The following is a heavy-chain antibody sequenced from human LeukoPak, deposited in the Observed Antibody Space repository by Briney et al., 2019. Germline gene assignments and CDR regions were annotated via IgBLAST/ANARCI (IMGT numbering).Heavy chain of an antibody. V-gene: IGHV4-34*01. CDR1: GGSFSGYY. J-gene: IGHJ4*02. Sequence: SETLSLTCAVYGGSFSGYYWSWIRQPPGKGLEWIGEINHSGSTNYNPSLKSRVTISVDTSKNQFSLKLSSVTAADTAVYYCARGGGYSYGYGIDHWGQGTLVTVSS. D-gene: IGHD5-18*01. CDR3: ARGGGYSYGYGIDH. CDR2: INHSGST.